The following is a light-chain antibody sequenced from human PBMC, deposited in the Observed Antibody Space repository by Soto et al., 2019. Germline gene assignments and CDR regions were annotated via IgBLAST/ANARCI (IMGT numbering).Light chain of an antibody. CDR1: SSDVGGYNY. Sequence: QSALTQPASVSGSPGQSITISCTGTSSDVGGYNYVSWYQQHPGKAPKLMIYEVSYRPSGVSNRFSGSKSANTASLTISGVQAEDEADYHCCSYAGSSFVFGSGTKV. V-gene: IGLV2-14*01. J-gene: IGLJ1*01. CDR2: EVS. CDR3: CSYAGSSFV.